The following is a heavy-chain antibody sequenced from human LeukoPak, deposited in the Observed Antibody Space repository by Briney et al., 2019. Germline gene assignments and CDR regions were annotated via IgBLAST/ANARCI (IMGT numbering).Heavy chain of an antibody. Sequence: PGGSLRLSCAASGFTFSSYAMSWVRQAPGKGLEWVSAISGSGGSTYYADSVKGRFTISRDNSKNTLYLQMNSLRAEDTAVYYCAKGVTMVRDARILNWFDPWGQGTLVTVSS. CDR2: ISGSGGST. J-gene: IGHJ5*02. CDR1: GFTFSSYA. V-gene: IGHV3-23*01. D-gene: IGHD3-10*01. CDR3: AKGVTMVRDARILNWFDP.